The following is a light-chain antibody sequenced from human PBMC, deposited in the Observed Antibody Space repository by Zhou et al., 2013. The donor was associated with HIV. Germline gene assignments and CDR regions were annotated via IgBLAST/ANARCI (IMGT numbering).Light chain of an antibody. CDR2: DVS. CDR1: QDIRHY. J-gene: IGKJ4*01. V-gene: IGKV1-33*01. CDR3: QQLNSYFT. Sequence: DIQMTQSPSSLSASVGDRVTITCQASQDIRHYLNWYQQRPGKAPKLLIYDVSNLETGVPSRFSGSGSGTEFTLTNQLXXXRYFATYYCQQLNSYFTFGGGTKVEIK.